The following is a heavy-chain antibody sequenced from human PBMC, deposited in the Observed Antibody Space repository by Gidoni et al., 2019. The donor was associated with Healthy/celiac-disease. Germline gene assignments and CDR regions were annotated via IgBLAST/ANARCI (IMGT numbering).Heavy chain of an antibody. V-gene: IGHV3-23*01. CDR2: ISGSGGST. D-gene: IGHD3-3*01. Sequence: EVQLLESGGGWVQPGGSLRLSCAASGFPFSSYAMSWVRQAPGKGLEWVSAISGSGGSTYYADSVKGRFTISRDNSKNTLYLQMNSLRAEDTAVYYCAKLYDFWSGYATPYYFDYWGQGTLVTVSS. J-gene: IGHJ4*02. CDR3: AKLYDFWSGYATPYYFDY. CDR1: GFPFSSYA.